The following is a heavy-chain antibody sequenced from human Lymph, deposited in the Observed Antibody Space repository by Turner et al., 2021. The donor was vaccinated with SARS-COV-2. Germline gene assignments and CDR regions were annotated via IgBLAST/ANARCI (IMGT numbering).Heavy chain of an antibody. CDR2: ISSSSSYR. CDR3: TRGRTYLGWLHQEYYLDF. D-gene: IGHD5-12*01. J-gene: IGHJ4*02. V-gene: IGHV3-21*01. Sequence: EVQLEESGGGLVKPGGSLRLACAASGFTFSTYTMNWVRQAPGKGLEWVSSISSSSSYRYYAASVKGHFTISRDNAKNSLYLQMNSLRAEDTALYYCTRGRTYLGWLHQEYYLDFWGQGTLVTVSS. CDR1: GFTFSTYT.